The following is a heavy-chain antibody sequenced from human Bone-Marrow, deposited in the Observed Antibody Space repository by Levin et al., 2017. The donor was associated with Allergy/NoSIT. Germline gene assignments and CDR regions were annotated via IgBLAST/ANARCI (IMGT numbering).Heavy chain of an antibody. D-gene: IGHD3-10*01. V-gene: IGHV4-31*02. J-gene: IGHJ4*02. Sequence: PSETLSLTCTVSGESVSSSGFYWTWIRQYPGKGLEWIGHIYYPGNTSYNPSLKSRVSISEDRSKNQFSLKLDTVTAADTAVYYCARGSVCYGSGSWIDCWGQGTLVTVSS. CDR3: ARGSVCYGSGSWIDC. CDR1: GESVSSSGFY. CDR2: IYYPGNT.